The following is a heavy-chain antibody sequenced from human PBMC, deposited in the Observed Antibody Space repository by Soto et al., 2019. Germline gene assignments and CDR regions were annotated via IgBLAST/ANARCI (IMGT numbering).Heavy chain of an antibody. CDR3: ARDMIPAAISYRYYALDV. V-gene: IGHV1-69*01. J-gene: IGHJ6*02. CDR1: GGTFSNYA. D-gene: IGHD2-2*01. Sequence: QVQLVQSGAEVKTPGSSVKVSCKASGGTFSNYAISWVRQAPGQGLEWMGGISPIFDTADYAQRFQGRVTITADESTSTAYLELSSLTSGDTAVYYCARDMIPAAISYRYYALDVWGQGTTVTVSS. CDR2: ISPIFDTA.